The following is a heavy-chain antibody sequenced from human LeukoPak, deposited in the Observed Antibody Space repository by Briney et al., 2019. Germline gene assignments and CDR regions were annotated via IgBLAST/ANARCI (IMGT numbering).Heavy chain of an antibody. D-gene: IGHD5-24*01. J-gene: IGHJ4*02. CDR2: ISGSGGTT. Sequence: GGSLRLSCAASGFTFSNYGMSWVRQAPGKGLEWVAGISGSGGTTYYADSVKGRFTISRDNSKNTLYLQMNSLRAEDTAVYYCARGGGYTDYWGQGTLVTVSS. CDR3: ARGGGYTDY. V-gene: IGHV3-23*01. CDR1: GFTFSNYG.